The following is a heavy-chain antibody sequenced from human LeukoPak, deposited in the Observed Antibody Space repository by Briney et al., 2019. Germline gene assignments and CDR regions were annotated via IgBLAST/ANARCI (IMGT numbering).Heavy chain of an antibody. CDR2: ISGSGGST. Sequence: PGGSLRLSCAASGFTFSNAWMSWVRQAPGKGLEWVSAISGSGGSTYYADSVKGRFTISRDNSKNTLYLQMNSLRAEDTAVYYCAKEGHYYDSSGYYYPFDYWGQGTLVTVSS. V-gene: IGHV3-23*01. CDR1: GFTFSNAW. D-gene: IGHD3-22*01. J-gene: IGHJ4*02. CDR3: AKEGHYYDSSGYYYPFDY.